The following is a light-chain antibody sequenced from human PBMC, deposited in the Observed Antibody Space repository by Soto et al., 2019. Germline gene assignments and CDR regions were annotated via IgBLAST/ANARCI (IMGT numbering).Light chain of an antibody. Sequence: EIVMTQSPATLSVSPGERGTLSCRGSQSVSSNLAWYQQKPGQALRLLIYGASTRATGIPARFSGSGSGTEFTLTISSLQTEDFAVYYCQQYNNWPLTFGGGTKVEIK. CDR3: QQYNNWPLT. CDR1: QSVSSN. J-gene: IGKJ4*01. V-gene: IGKV3-15*01. CDR2: GAS.